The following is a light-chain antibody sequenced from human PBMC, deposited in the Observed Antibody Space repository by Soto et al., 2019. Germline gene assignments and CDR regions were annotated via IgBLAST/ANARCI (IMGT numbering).Light chain of an antibody. J-gene: IGLJ1*01. CDR3: VAWDDSLNGHYV. V-gene: IGLV1-44*01. CDR1: SSNIGSNT. Sequence: QSVLTQPPSASGTPGQRVTISCSGSSSNIGSNTVNWYQQLPGTAPKLLIYNNNQRPSGVPDRISGSKSGTSASLAISGHQSEDEADYYCVAWDDSLNGHYVFGTGTKVTVL. CDR2: NNN.